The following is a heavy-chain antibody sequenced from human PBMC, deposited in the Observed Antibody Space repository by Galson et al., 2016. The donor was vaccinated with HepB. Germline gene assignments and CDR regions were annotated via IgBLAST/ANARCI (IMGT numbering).Heavy chain of an antibody. V-gene: IGHV4-4*02. CDR1: GDSISSSNW. D-gene: IGHD2-15*01. CDR2: IYHSGGT. Sequence: SETLSLTCAVSGDSISSSNWWSWVRQPPGKGLEWIGEIYHSGGTNYNPSLKSRVTISVDKSKNQFSLKLSSVTAADTAVYYCAREVVVVAAPWAFDIWGQGTMVTVSS. J-gene: IGHJ3*02. CDR3: AREVVVVAAPWAFDI.